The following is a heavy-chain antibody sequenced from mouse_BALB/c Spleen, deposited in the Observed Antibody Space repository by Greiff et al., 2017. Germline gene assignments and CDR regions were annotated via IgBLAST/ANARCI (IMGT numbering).Heavy chain of an antibody. J-gene: IGHJ4*01. V-gene: IGHV14-3*02. CDR3: ARGCYVAMDY. CDR2: IDPANGNT. D-gene: IGHD1-1*02. Sequence: EVKLMESGAELVKPGASVKLSCTASGFNIKDTYMHWVKQRPEQGLEWIGRIDPANGNTKYDPKFQGKATITADTSSNTAYLQLSSLTSEDTAVYYCARGCYVAMDYWGQGTSVTVSA. CDR1: GFNIKDTY.